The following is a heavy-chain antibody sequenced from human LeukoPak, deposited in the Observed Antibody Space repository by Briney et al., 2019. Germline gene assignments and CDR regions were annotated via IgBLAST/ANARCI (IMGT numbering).Heavy chain of an antibody. Sequence: WASVKVSCKASGYSFTSYGISWVRQAPGQGLEWMGWISAYNANTNYAQKLQGRVTTTTDTSTSTAYMELRSLRSDDTAVYYCARYYDSSGYYRDAFDIWGQGTMVTVSS. D-gene: IGHD3-22*01. CDR2: ISAYNANT. J-gene: IGHJ3*02. V-gene: IGHV1-18*01. CDR3: ARYYDSSGYYRDAFDI. CDR1: GYSFTSYG.